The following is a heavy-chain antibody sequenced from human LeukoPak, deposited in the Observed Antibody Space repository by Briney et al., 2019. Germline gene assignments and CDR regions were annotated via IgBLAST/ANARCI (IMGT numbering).Heavy chain of an antibody. D-gene: IGHD5-18*01. Sequence: GGSLRLSCAASGFTFRNASMSWVRQAPGKGLEWVGRIRSKTGGGTTDYAAPVKGRFTISRDDSKNTLYLQMNSLTTEDTAVYFCAHRDTTMVRVDYWGQGTLVTVSS. V-gene: IGHV3-15*01. CDR2: IRSKTGGGTT. J-gene: IGHJ4*02. CDR1: GFTFRNAS. CDR3: AHRDTTMVRVDY.